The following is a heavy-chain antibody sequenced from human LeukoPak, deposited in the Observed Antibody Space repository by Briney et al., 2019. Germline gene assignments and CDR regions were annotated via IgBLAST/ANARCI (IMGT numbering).Heavy chain of an antibody. CDR1: GFTFDDYA. J-gene: IGHJ1*01. D-gene: IGHD6-25*01. CDR2: ISWNSGSI. CDR3: AKAGGY. Sequence: PGGSLRLSCAASGFTFDDYAMHWVRQAPGKGLEWVSGISWNSGSIGYADSVKGRFTISRDNAKNSLYLQMNSLRAEDTALYYCAKAGGYWGQGTLVTVSS. V-gene: IGHV3-9*01.